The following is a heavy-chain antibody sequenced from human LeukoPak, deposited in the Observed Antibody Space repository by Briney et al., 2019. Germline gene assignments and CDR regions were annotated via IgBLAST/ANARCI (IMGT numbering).Heavy chain of an antibody. CDR2: ISSSSSYI. V-gene: IGHV3-21*01. J-gene: IGHJ4*02. Sequence: GGSLRLSCAASGFTFSSYSMNWVRQAPGKGLEWVSSISSSSSYIYYADSVKGRFTISRDNAKNSLYLQMNSLRAEDTAVYYCAKETTFGGVIVLDYWGQGTLVTVSS. CDR3: AKETTFGGVIVLDY. D-gene: IGHD3-16*02. CDR1: GFTFSSYS.